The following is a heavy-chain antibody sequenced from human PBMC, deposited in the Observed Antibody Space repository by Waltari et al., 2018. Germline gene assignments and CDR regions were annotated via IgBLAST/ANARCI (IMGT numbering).Heavy chain of an antibody. V-gene: IGHV4-39*07. Sequence: QLQLQESGPGLVKPSETLSLTCTVSGGSISSSSYYWGWLRQPPGKGLEWIGSIYYSGSTYYNPSLKSRVTISVDTSKNQFSLKLSSVTAADTAVYYCASRGGIAAGINYWGQGTLVTVSS. J-gene: IGHJ4*02. CDR2: IYYSGST. CDR1: GGSISSSSYY. D-gene: IGHD6-13*01. CDR3: ASRGGIAAGINY.